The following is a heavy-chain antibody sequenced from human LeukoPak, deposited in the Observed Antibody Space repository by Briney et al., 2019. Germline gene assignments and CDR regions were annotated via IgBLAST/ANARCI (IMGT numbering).Heavy chain of an antibody. Sequence: PGGSLRLSCAASGFTFSSYAMSWVRQAPGKGLEWVSAISGSGGSTYYADSVKGRFTISRDNSKNTLYLQMNSLRAEDTAVYYCAKESRSPMIVVVGDAFDIWGQGTMVTVSS. CDR2: ISGSGGST. D-gene: IGHD3-22*01. CDR3: AKESRSPMIVVVGDAFDI. CDR1: GFTFSSYA. J-gene: IGHJ3*02. V-gene: IGHV3-23*01.